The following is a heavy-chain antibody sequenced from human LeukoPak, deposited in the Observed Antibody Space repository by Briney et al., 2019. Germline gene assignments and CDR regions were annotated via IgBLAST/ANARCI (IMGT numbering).Heavy chain of an antibody. CDR2: IWYDGSNK. J-gene: IGHJ4*02. Sequence: GGSLRLSCAASGFTFSSYGMHWVRQAPGKGLEWVAVIWYDGSNKYYADSVKGRFTISRDNSKNTLYLQMNSLRAEDTAVYYCARDPYSSSWYGGYWGQGTLVTVSS. CDR3: ARDPYSSSWYGGY. D-gene: IGHD6-13*01. CDR1: GFTFSSYG. V-gene: IGHV3-33*01.